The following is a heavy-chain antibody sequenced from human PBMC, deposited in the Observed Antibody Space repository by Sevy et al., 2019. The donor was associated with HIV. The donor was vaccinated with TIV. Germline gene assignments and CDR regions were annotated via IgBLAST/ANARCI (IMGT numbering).Heavy chain of an antibody. CDR1: GYTITTYH. Sequence: ASVKVSCKASGYTITTYHMHWVRQAPGQGLEWMGIINPSGGDTDYAQKFQGRVTLTRDTSTSTVYMELSGLKSEDTAVYYCARGKWFKFFDYWGQGTLVTVSS. CDR2: INPSGGDT. J-gene: IGHJ4*02. CDR3: ARGKWFKFFDY. D-gene: IGHD3-10*01. V-gene: IGHV1-46*01.